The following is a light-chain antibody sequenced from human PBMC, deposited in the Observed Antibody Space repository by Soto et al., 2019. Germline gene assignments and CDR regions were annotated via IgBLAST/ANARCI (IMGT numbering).Light chain of an antibody. CDR2: GAS. CDR3: QQHGISLWT. Sequence: EIGWTQSPGSLAVSAGERVTLACGASHSISSNYLAWYQQKPGQAPRLLIYGASSRATGIPDRFSGSGSGTDFTLTISRLEPEDFAVYYCQQHGISLWTFGQGTKVDIK. V-gene: IGKV3-20*01. J-gene: IGKJ1*01. CDR1: HSISSNY.